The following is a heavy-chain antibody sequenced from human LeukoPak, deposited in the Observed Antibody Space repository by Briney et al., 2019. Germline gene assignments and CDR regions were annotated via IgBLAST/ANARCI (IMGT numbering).Heavy chain of an antibody. J-gene: IGHJ4*02. CDR1: GFTFSSYS. V-gene: IGHV3-21*01. Sequence: GGSLRLSCAASGFTFSSYSINWVRQAPGKGLEWVSSISSGSSYIYYADSVKGRFTISRDNAKNSMYLQMNSLRAEDTALYFCVRDGTTASRPNNFDYWGQGTLVTVSS. CDR2: ISSGSSYI. CDR3: VRDGTTASRPNNFDY. D-gene: IGHD4-11*01.